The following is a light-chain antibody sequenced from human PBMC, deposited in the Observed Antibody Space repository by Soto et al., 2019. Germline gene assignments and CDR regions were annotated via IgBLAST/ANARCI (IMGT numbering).Light chain of an antibody. J-gene: IGKJ4*01. V-gene: IGKV1-5*03. CDR3: QQYNSYPLT. CDR2: KAS. Sequence: DVQMTQAPASLSASVVYRVSITCLASQSISSWLAWYQQKPGKAPKLLIYKASSLESGVPSRFSGSGSGTEFTLTISSLQPDDFATYYCQQYNSYPLTFGGGTKVDIK. CDR1: QSISSW.